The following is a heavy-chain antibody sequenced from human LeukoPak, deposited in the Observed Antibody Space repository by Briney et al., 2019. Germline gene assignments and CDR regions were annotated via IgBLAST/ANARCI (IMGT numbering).Heavy chain of an antibody. CDR2: ISYDGNKK. CDR1: GFTFSNYG. J-gene: IGHJ4*02. CDR3: ARGLEMPTITGY. V-gene: IGHV3-30*03. D-gene: IGHD5-24*01. Sequence: GGSLRLSCAASGFTFSNYGIHWVRQAPGRGLEWVAVISYDGNKKYYADSVKGRFTISRDNSKNTLYLQMNTLRAEDTAVYYCARGLEMPTITGYWGQGTLVTVSS.